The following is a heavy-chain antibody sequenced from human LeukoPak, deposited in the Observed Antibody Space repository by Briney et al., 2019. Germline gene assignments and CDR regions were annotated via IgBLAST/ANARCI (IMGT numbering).Heavy chain of an antibody. Sequence: ASVKVSCKASGGTFSSYAISWVRQAPGQGLEWMGGIIPIFGTANYAQKFQGRVTITADESTSTAYMELSSLRSEDTAVYYCARGFSWFGESPGFWGLGTLVTVSS. CDR2: IIPIFGTA. V-gene: IGHV1-69*13. CDR1: GGTFSSYA. J-gene: IGHJ4*02. CDR3: ARGFSWFGESPGF. D-gene: IGHD3-10*01.